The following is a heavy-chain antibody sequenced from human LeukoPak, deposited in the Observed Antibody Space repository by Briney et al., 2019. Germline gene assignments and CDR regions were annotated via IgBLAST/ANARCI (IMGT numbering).Heavy chain of an antibody. Sequence: PGGSLRLSCAASGFTFSSYWMNWVRQAPGKGLEWVANINQDGSEKYYVDSVKGRFTISRDNAKNSVYLQMNSPRAEDTAVYYCVAMAFDYWGQGTLVTVSS. D-gene: IGHD2-8*01. CDR2: INQDGSEK. J-gene: IGHJ4*02. V-gene: IGHV3-7*01. CDR1: GFTFSSYW. CDR3: VAMAFDY.